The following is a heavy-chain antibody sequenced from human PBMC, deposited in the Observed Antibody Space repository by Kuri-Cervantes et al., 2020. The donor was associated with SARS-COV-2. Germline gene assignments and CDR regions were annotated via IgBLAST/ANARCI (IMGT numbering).Heavy chain of an antibody. V-gene: IGHV3-30-3*01. Sequence: GGSLRLSCAASGLTFSSYAMHWVRQAPGKGLEWVAVISYDGSNKYYADSVKGRFTISRDNSKNTLYLQMNSLRAEDTAVYYCARGGGYDFRSGFDYWGQGTLVTVSS. CDR2: ISYDGSNK. J-gene: IGHJ4*02. CDR1: GLTFSSYA. CDR3: ARGGGYDFRSGFDY. D-gene: IGHD3-3*01.